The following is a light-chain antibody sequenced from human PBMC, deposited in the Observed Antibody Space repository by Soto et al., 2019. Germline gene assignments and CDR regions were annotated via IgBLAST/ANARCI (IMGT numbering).Light chain of an antibody. V-gene: IGLV2-14*01. CDR3: TSYTSSTTVV. J-gene: IGLJ2*01. Sequence: QSALTQPASVSGSPGQSITISCTGTNNDVGAYPYVSWYQQHPGTAPKLIIYEVTNRPSGISDRFSGSKSGNTASLTISGLQAEDEADYFCTSYTSSTTVVFGGGTKLTVL. CDR2: EVT. CDR1: NNDVGAYPY.